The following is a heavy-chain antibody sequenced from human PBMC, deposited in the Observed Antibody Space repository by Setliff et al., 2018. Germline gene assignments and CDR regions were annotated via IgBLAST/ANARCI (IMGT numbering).Heavy chain of an antibody. CDR2: IYTSGST. Sequence: PSETLSLTCTVSGDSITSATNYWSWLRQPPGKGLEWIGYIYTSGSTNYNPSLKSRGTISVDTSRNQFSLKLSSVTAADTAVYYCVRVEAGYCSSTSCYVVGAFDIWGQGTMVTVS. CDR3: VRVEAGYCSSTSCYVVGAFDI. J-gene: IGHJ3*02. CDR1: GDSITSATNY. V-gene: IGHV4-61*01. D-gene: IGHD2-2*03.